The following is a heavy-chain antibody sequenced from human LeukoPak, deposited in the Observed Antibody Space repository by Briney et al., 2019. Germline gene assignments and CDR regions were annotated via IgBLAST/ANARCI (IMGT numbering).Heavy chain of an antibody. V-gene: IGHV4-34*01. CDR3: ARLVLHLAVAAHDAFDI. Sequence: PSETLSLTCAVYGGSFSGYYWSWIRQPPGKGLEWIGSIYHSGSTYYNPSLKSRVTISVDTSKNQFSLKLSSVTAADTAVYYCARLVLHLAVAAHDAFDIWGQGTMVTVSS. J-gene: IGHJ3*02. CDR2: IYHSGST. D-gene: IGHD6-19*01. CDR1: GGSFSGYY.